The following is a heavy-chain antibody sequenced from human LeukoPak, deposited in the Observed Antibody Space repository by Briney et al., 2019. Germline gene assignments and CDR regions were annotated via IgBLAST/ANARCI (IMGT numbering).Heavy chain of an antibody. CDR1: GGSISSYY. V-gene: IGHV4-59*01. CDR3: ARAGRATQGYFDY. Sequence: SETLSLTCTVSGGSISSYYWSWIRQPPGKGLEWIGYIYCSGSANYNPSLKSRVTISVDTSKNQFSLKLSSVTAADTAVYYCARAGRATQGYFDYWGQGTLVTASS. J-gene: IGHJ4*02. D-gene: IGHD1-26*01. CDR2: IYCSGSA.